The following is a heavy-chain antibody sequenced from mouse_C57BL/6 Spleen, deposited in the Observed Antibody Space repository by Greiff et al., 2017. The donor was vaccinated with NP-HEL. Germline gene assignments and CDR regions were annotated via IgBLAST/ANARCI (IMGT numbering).Heavy chain of an antibody. D-gene: IGHD3-2*02. CDR3: ARDSSGSWFAY. CDR1: GYAFSSSW. Sequence: VQLKQSGPELVKPGASVRISCKASGYAFSSSWMNWVKQRPGKGLEWIGRIYPGDGDTNYNGKVKGKATLTADKSSSTAYMQLSSLTSEDSAVYFCARDSSGSWFAYWGQGTLVTVSA. V-gene: IGHV1-82*01. CDR2: IYPGDGDT. J-gene: IGHJ3*01.